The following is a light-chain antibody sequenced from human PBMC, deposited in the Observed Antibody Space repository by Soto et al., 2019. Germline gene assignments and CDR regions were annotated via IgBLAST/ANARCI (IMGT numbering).Light chain of an antibody. V-gene: IGLV2-8*02. Sequence: QSALTQPPSASRSPGQSVTISCTGTSSDVGYYNYVSWYQQHPGKAPKLMIYEVNNRPSGVPDRFSGSRSGNTASLTVSGLQAEDEASYYCSSHAGRNNYVIFGGGTKLTVL. CDR2: EVN. CDR3: SSHAGRNNYVI. CDR1: SSDVGYYNY. J-gene: IGLJ2*01.